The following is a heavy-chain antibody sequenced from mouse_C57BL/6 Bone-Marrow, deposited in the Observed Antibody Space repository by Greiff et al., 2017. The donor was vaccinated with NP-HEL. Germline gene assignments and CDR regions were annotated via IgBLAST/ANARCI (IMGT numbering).Heavy chain of an antibody. Sequence: EVKLVESGPGLAKPSQTLSLTCSVTGYSITSDYWNWIRKFPGNKLEYMGYISYSGSTYYNPSLKSRISITRDTSKNQYYLQLNSVTTEDTATYYCARSEEGYYYGSSYDWYFDVWGTGTTVTVSS. CDR1: GYSITSDY. CDR2: ISYSGST. D-gene: IGHD1-1*01. V-gene: IGHV3-8*01. CDR3: ARSEEGYYYGSSYDWYFDV. J-gene: IGHJ1*03.